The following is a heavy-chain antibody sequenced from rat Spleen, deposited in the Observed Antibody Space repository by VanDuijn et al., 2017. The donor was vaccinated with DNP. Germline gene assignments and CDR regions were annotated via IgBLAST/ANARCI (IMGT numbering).Heavy chain of an antibody. CDR1: GFSLTTYS. CDR3: TSDSLNSSSFVY. Sequence: QVQLKESGPGLVQPSQTLSLTCTVSGFSLTTYSVSGVRQPSGKGPEWMGKMWYDGDTAYNSALKSRLSITRETSKSQVFLKMNSLQTDDTGTYYCTSDSLNSSSFVYWGQGSLVTVSS. D-gene: IGHD1-2*01. CDR2: MWYDGDT. J-gene: IGHJ3*01. V-gene: IGHV2-63*01.